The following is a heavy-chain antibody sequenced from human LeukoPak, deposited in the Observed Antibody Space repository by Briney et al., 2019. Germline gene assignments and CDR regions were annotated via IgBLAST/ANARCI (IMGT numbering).Heavy chain of an antibody. D-gene: IGHD1-26*01. CDR2: IYPGDPDT. CDR3: ARHPAIGSSGSYYFDY. CDR1: GYSFTSYW. Sequence: GESLQISSKVSGYSFTSYWIAWVRQLPGKGLEWMGIIYPGDPDTRYSPSFQGQVTISADKSISTAYLQWSSLKASDTAMFYCARHPAIGSSGSYYFDYWGQGTLVTVSS. J-gene: IGHJ4*02. V-gene: IGHV5-51*01.